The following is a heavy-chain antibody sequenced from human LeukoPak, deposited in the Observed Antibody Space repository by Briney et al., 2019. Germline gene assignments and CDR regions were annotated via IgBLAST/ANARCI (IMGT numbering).Heavy chain of an antibody. D-gene: IGHD2/OR15-2a*01. CDR3: ARDFFGDFDH. J-gene: IGHJ4*02. V-gene: IGHV4-59*01. Sequence: SETLSLTCTVSGGSINSYYWSWIRQPPGKGLEWIGYIQYGGRTYYSPSLKSRVTISMDLSKIQFSLKMGSVTAADTAVYYCARDFFGDFDHWGQGILVTVSS. CDR2: IQYGGRT. CDR1: GGSINSYY.